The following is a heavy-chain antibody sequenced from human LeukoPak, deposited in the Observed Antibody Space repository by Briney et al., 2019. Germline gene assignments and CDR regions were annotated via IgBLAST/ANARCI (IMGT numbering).Heavy chain of an antibody. CDR2: ISYDGSNK. D-gene: IGHD4/OR15-4a*01. V-gene: IGHV3-30*03. J-gene: IGHJ4*02. CDR1: GFTFSSYG. CDR3: ASTLKRDY. Sequence: GGSLRLSCAASGFTFSSYGMHWVRQAPGKGLEWVAVISYDGSNKYYADSVKGRFTISRDNAKNSLYLQMNSLRAEDTAVYYCASTLKRDYWGQGTLVTVSS.